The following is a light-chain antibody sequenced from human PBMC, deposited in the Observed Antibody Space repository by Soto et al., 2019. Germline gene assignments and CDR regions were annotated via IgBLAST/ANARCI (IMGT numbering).Light chain of an antibody. CDR2: LAS. V-gene: IGKV1-39*01. Sequence: IPMTQSPSSLSASLGDRITVTCRASQKIANFLNWYQQKPGKAPKLLIFLASTLETGVPARFDGCGSGTDFTLTISNLQPEDSATYYCQQSLSNPRTFGGGTRVDIQ. CDR3: QQSLSNPRT. CDR1: QKIANF. J-gene: IGKJ4*01.